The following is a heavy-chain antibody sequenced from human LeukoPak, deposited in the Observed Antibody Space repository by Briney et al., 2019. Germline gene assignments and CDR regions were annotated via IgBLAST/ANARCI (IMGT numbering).Heavy chain of an antibody. V-gene: IGHV4-34*01. J-gene: IGHJ3*02. D-gene: IGHD1-7*01. CDR2: IYYSGST. Sequence: SETLSLTCAVYGGSFSGYYWSWIRQPPGKGLEWIGSIYYSGSTYYNPSLKSRVTISVDTSKNQFSLKLSSVTAADTAVYYCARLKLTGTRDDAFDIWGQGTMVTVSS. CDR3: ARLKLTGTRDDAFDI. CDR1: GGSFSGYY.